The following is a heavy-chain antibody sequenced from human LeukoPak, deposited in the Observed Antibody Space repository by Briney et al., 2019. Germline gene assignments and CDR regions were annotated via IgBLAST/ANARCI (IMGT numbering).Heavy chain of an antibody. Sequence: GGSLRLSCVASGLTFSTSWVTWVRQAPGKGLEWVANIDKYGSGKYYVDSVKGRFAISRDYANNSVFLQMNSLRAEDTSVYYCARDGGWGYYDLWGQGTPVTVSS. CDR2: IDKYGSGK. J-gene: IGHJ4*02. D-gene: IGHD3-16*01. V-gene: IGHV3-7*01. CDR3: ARDGGWGYYDL. CDR1: GLTFSTSW.